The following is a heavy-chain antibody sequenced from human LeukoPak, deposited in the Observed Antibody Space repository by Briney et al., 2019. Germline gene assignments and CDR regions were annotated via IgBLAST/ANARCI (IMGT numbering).Heavy chain of an antibody. J-gene: IGHJ4*02. CDR2: ISAHNGNT. CDR3: ARDCGYSYGHYYFDY. CDR1: GYTFTSYG. Sequence: ASVKVSCKASGYTFTSYGISWVRQAPGQGLEWMGWISAHNGNTNYAQKLQGRVTMTTDTSTSTAYMELRSLRSYDTAVYFCARDCGYSYGHYYFDYWGQGTLVTVSS. D-gene: IGHD5-18*01. V-gene: IGHV1-18*01.